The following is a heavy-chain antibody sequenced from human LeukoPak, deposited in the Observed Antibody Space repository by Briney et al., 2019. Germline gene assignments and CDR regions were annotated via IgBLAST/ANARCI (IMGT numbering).Heavy chain of an antibody. V-gene: IGHV3-53*01. Sequence: GGSLRLSCAASGFTVSSNYMSWVCQAPGKGLEWVSVIYSGGSTYYADSVKGRFTISRDNSKNTLYLQMNSLRAEDTAVYYCARERTRIAARRGWFDPWGQGTLVTVSS. CDR2: IYSGGST. D-gene: IGHD6-6*01. CDR1: GFTVSSNY. CDR3: ARERTRIAARRGWFDP. J-gene: IGHJ5*02.